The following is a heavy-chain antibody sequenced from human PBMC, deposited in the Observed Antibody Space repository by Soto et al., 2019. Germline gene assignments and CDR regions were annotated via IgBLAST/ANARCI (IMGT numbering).Heavy chain of an antibody. J-gene: IGHJ4*02. CDR1: GGSISSYY. Sequence: PSETLSLTCTVSGGSISSYYWSWIRQPPGKGLEWIGYIYYSGSTNYNPSLKSRVTISVDTSKNQFSLKLSSVTAADTAVYYCARERRDFAWFYPALDYWGQGTLVPVSS. CDR3: ARERRDFAWFYPALDY. V-gene: IGHV4-59*12. CDR2: IYYSGST. D-gene: IGHD3-9*01.